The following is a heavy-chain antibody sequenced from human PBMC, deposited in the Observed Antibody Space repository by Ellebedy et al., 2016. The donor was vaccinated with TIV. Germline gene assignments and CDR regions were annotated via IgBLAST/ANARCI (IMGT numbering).Heavy chain of an antibody. V-gene: IGHV3-30*02. CDR3: AKDRAAAGTGWYFDL. CDR2: IRYDGSNK. CDR1: GFTFSSYG. J-gene: IGHJ2*01. D-gene: IGHD6-13*01. Sequence: GGSLRLSCAASGFTFSSYGMHWVRQAPGKGLEWVAFIRYDGSNKYYADSVKGRFTISRDNSKNTLYLQMNSLRAEDTAVYYCAKDRAAAGTGWYFDLWGRGTLVTVSS.